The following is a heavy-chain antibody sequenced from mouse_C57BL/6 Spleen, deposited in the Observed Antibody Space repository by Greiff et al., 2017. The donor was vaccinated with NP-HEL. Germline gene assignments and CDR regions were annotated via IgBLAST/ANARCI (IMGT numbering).Heavy chain of an antibody. CDR1: GYTFTSYW. D-gene: IGHD3-2*01. CDR3: ARGDIDSSFYFDY. V-gene: IGHV1-72*01. Sequence: VQLQQPGAELVKPGASVKLSCKASGYTFTSYWMHWVKQRPGRGLEWIGRIDPNSGGTKYNEKVKSKATLTVDKPSSTAYMQLSNLTSEDSAVYYCARGDIDSSFYFDYWGQGTTLTVSS. J-gene: IGHJ2*01. CDR2: IDPNSGGT.